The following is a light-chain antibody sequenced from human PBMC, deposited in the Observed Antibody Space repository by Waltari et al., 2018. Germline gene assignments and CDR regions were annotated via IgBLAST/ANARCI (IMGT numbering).Light chain of an antibody. J-gene: IGLJ2*01. CDR2: RDN. CDR1: HSNIGKNP. Sequence: QSVLTQPPSASGTPGQTVTMSCSGSHSNIGKNPRNWYQQLPGTAPKLVIYRDNQRPSGVPDRFSGSASGASASLAVRGLQSDDEADYYCATWDDSLNGVLFGGGTKLTVL. V-gene: IGLV1-44*01. CDR3: ATWDDSLNGVL.